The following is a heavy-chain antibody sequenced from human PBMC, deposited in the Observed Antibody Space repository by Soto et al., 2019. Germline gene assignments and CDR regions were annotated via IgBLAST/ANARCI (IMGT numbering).Heavy chain of an antibody. CDR1: GFTFSSYG. V-gene: IGHV3-30*18. Sequence: QVQLVESGGGVVQPGRSLRLSCAASGFTFSSYGMHWVRQAPGKGLEWVAVISYDGSNKYYADSVKGRFTISRDNSKNTLYLQMNSLIAEDTAVYYCAKPLPYDSCGFELDYWGQGTLVTVSS. CDR3: AKPLPYDSCGFELDY. D-gene: IGHD3-22*01. J-gene: IGHJ4*02. CDR2: ISYDGSNK.